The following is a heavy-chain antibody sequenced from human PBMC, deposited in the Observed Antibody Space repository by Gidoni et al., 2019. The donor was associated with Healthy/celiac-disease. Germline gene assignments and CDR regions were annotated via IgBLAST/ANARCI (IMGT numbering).Heavy chain of an antibody. CDR3: ARRPPTGSYYYYGMDV. CDR2: ISSSSSTI. J-gene: IGHJ6*02. Sequence: EVQLVESGGGLVQPGGSLRLSCAAHGFTFSSSSMNWVRQAPGKGLEWVAYISSSSSTIDYADSVQGRFTISRDKAKNSLYLQMNSLRAEDTAVYYCARRPPTGSYYYYGMDVWGQGTTVTVSS. D-gene: IGHD4-17*01. CDR1: GFTFSSSS. V-gene: IGHV3-48*01.